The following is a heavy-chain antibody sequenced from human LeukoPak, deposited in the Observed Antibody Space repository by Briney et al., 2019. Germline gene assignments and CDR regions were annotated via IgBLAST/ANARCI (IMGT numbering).Heavy chain of an antibody. CDR1: GGSISSYY. J-gene: IGHJ6*02. V-gene: IGHV4-4*07. D-gene: IGHD5-12*01. CDR2: IYTSGST. Sequence: SETLSLTCTVSGGSISSYYWSWIRQPAGKGLEWTGRIYTSGSTNYNPSLKSRVTMSVDTSKNQFSLKLSSVTAADTAVYYCAREDSGYDYRYYGMDVWGQGTTVTVSS. CDR3: AREDSGYDYRYYGMDV.